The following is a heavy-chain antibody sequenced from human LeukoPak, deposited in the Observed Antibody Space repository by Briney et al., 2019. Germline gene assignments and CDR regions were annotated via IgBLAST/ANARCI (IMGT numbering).Heavy chain of an antibody. CDR2: IYYSGST. CDR1: GGSISSYY. Sequence: SETLSLTCTVSGGSISSYYWSWIRQPPGKGLEWIGYIYYSGSTNYNPSLKSRVTISVDTSKNQFSLKLSSVTAADTAVYYCARDSSGYYHWFDPGGRGTLVTVSS. J-gene: IGHJ5*02. V-gene: IGHV4-59*01. D-gene: IGHD3-22*01. CDR3: ARDSSGYYHWFDP.